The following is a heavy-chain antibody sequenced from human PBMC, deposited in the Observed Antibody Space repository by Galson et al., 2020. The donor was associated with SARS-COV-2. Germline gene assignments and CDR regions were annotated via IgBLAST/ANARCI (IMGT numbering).Heavy chain of an antibody. CDR1: GGTFSSYA. D-gene: IGHD2-2*01. Sequence: ASVKVSCKASGGTFSSYAISWVRQAPGQGLEWMGGIIPIFGTANYAQKFQGRVTITTDESTSTAYMELSSLRSEDTAVYYCARTGWGYCSSTSCYGGRYDYYYMDVWGKGTTVTVSS. CDR2: IIPIFGTA. J-gene: IGHJ6*03. CDR3: ARTGWGYCSSTSCYGGRYDYYYMDV. V-gene: IGHV1-69*05.